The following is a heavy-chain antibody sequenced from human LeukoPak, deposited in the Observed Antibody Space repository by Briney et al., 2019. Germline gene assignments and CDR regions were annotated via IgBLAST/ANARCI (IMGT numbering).Heavy chain of an antibody. CDR1: GFTFSSYS. V-gene: IGHV3-48*01. CDR2: ISSSSSTI. Sequence: GGSLRLSCAASGFTFSSYSMNWVRQAPGKGLEWVSYISSSSSTIYYADSVKGRFTISRDNAKNSLYLQMNSLRAEDTAVYYCARDPSPRPVPYYYYYMDVWGKGTTVTVSS. J-gene: IGHJ6*03. D-gene: IGHD3-10*02. CDR3: ARDPSPRPVPYYYYYMDV.